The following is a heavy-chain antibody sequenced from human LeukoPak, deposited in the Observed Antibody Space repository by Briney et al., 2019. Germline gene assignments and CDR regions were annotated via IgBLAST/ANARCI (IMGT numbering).Heavy chain of an antibody. CDR3: ARSAGIVVVPAAMPYFDY. J-gene: IGHJ4*02. CDR2: IIPIFGTA. D-gene: IGHD2-2*01. CDR1: GVTFSSYA. Sequence: GASVKVSCKASGVTFSSYAISWVRQAPGQGLEWMGGIIPIFGTANYAQKFQGRVTITADESTSTAYMELSSLRSEDTAVYYCARSAGIVVVPAAMPYFDYWGQGTLVTVSS. V-gene: IGHV1-69*13.